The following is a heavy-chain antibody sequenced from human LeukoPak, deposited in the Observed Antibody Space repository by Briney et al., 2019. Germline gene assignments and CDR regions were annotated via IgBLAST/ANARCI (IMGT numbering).Heavy chain of an antibody. D-gene: IGHD4-17*01. J-gene: IGHJ4*02. Sequence: GASVKVSCKASGYTFTGYYMYWVRQAPGQGLEWMGWINPNSGGTNYAQKFQGRVTMTRDTSISTAYMELSRLRSDDTAVYYCARGSPFLSTVTTGDYWGQGTLVTVSS. CDR1: GYTFTGYY. V-gene: IGHV1-2*02. CDR2: INPNSGGT. CDR3: ARGSPFLSTVTTGDY.